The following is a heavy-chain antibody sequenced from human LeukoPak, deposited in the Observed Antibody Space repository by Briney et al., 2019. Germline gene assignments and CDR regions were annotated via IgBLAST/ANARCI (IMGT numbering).Heavy chain of an antibody. V-gene: IGHV3-74*01. D-gene: IGHD3-10*01. CDR1: GFTFSSYW. Sequence: GGSLRLSCAASGFTFSSYWMHWVRQAPGKGLVWVSRINSDGSSTSYADSVKGRFTISRDNAKNTLYLQMNSLRAEGTAVYYCARDKAVRGQQLGGDYYYYYMDVWGKGTTVTVSS. J-gene: IGHJ6*03. CDR2: INSDGSST. CDR3: ARDKAVRGQQLGGDYYYYYMDV.